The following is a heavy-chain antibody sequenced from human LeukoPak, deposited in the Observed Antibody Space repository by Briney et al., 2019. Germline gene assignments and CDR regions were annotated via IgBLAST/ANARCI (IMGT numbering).Heavy chain of an antibody. CDR3: AGQARRPTPYYFDY. J-gene: IGHJ4*02. V-gene: IGHV4-39*01. CDR2: IYYSGST. CDR1: GGSISSSSYY. Sequence: SETLSLTCTVSGGSISSSSYYWGWIRQPPGKGLEWIGSIYYSGSTYYNPSLKSRVTISVDTSKNQFSLKLSSVTAADTAVYYCAGQARRPTPYYFDYWGQGTLVTVSS.